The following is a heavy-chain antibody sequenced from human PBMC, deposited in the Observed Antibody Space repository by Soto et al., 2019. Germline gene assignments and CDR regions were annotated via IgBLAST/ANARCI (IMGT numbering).Heavy chain of an antibody. J-gene: IGHJ4*02. D-gene: IGHD3-22*01. Sequence: PSETLSLTCTVSGGSISSYYWSWIRQPPGKGLEWIGYMYYSGSTNYNPSLKSRATISVDTSKNQFSLKLSSVTAADTAVYYCGGKNYDSSGYFDYWGQGTLVT. CDR3: GGKNYDSSGYFDY. V-gene: IGHV4-59*01. CDR1: GGSISSYY. CDR2: MYYSGST.